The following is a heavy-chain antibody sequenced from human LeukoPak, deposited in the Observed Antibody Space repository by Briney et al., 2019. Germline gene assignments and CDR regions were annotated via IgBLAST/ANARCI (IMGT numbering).Heavy chain of an antibody. D-gene: IGHD3-10*01. V-gene: IGHV6-1*01. J-gene: IGHJ3*02. CDR3: ARDGSITMVRGRLDAFDI. Sequence: SQTLSLTCAISGDSVSSNSAAWNWIRQSPSRGLEWLGRTYYRSKWYNDYAVSVKSRITINPDTSKNQFSLQLNSVTPEDTAVYYCARDGSITMVRGRLDAFDIWGQGTMVTVSS. CDR1: GDSVSSNSAA. CDR2: TYYRSKWYN.